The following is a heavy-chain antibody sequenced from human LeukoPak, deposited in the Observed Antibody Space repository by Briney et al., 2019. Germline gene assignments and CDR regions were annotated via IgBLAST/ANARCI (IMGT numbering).Heavy chain of an antibody. V-gene: IGHV1-18*01. CDR3: ARDEYYDFWSGYYNGLYYFDY. CDR2: ISAYNGNT. D-gene: IGHD3-3*01. J-gene: IGHJ4*02. CDR1: GYTFTSYG. Sequence: ASVKVSCKASGYTFTSYGISWVRQAPGQGLEWMGWISAYNGNTNCAQKLQGRVTMTTDTSTSTAYMELRSLRSDDTAVYYCARDEYYDFWSGYYNGLYYFDYWGQGTLVTVSS.